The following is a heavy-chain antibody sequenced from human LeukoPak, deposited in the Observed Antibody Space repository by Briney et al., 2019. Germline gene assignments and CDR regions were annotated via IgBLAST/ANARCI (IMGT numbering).Heavy chain of an antibody. D-gene: IGHD4-17*01. CDR1: GFTFSSYG. J-gene: IGHJ6*03. Sequence: GGSLRLSWAASGFTFSSYGMHWVRQAPGKGPEWVAVIWYDGSNKYYADSVKGRFTISRDNSKNTLYLQMNSLRAEDTAVYYCAKINYGDYGKINYYYYMDVWGKGTTVTVSS. CDR3: AKINYGDYGKINYYYYMDV. CDR2: IWYDGSNK. V-gene: IGHV3-33*06.